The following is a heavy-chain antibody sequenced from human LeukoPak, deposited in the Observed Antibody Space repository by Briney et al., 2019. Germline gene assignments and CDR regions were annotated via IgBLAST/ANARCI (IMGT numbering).Heavy chain of an antibody. CDR3: ARVDYGDYSKGFDY. Sequence: SETLSLTCTVSGGSISSSSYYWGWIRQPPGKGLEWIGSIYYSGSTYYNPSLKSRVTISVDTSKNQFSLKLTSVTAADTAVYYCARVDYGDYSKGFDYWGQGTLVTVSS. D-gene: IGHD4-17*01. CDR2: IYYSGST. CDR1: GGSISSSSYY. J-gene: IGHJ4*02. V-gene: IGHV4-39*07.